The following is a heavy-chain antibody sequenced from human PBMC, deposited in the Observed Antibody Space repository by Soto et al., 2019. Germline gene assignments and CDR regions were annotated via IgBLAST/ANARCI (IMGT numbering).Heavy chain of an antibody. CDR1: GYTFTSYG. Sequence: QVQLVQSGAEVKKPGASVKVSCKASGYTFTSYGISWVRQAPGQGLEWMGWISAYNGNTNYAQKLQGRVTMTTDTSTSTAYRELRSLRSDDTAVYYCAREHCSGGSCYHFDYWGQGTLVTVSS. J-gene: IGHJ4*02. V-gene: IGHV1-18*01. CDR3: AREHCSGGSCYHFDY. D-gene: IGHD2-15*01. CDR2: ISAYNGNT.